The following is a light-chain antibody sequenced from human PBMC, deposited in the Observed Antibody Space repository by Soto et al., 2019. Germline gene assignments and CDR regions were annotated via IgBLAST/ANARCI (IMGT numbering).Light chain of an antibody. V-gene: IGKV1-39*01. CDR1: QNIGNY. J-gene: IGKJ3*01. CDR3: QQTYGDFSFT. Sequence: DIQLTQSPSSLSASVGDRVTITCRASQNIGNYLNWYQQKPGKAPKFLIYGASTLESGIPSRFSGSGSGPDFTLTISSLQLEDFATYYCQQTYGDFSFTFAPGTKVDVK. CDR2: GAS.